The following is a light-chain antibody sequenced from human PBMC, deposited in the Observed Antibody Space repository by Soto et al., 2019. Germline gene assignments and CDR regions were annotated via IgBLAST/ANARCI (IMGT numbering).Light chain of an antibody. CDR2: GAS. Sequence: EIVLTQSPGTLSLSPGERATLSCRASQSVSRSYLAWYQQKPGQAPRLPIYGASSRTTGIPDRFSGSGSGTDFPLTISRLEPEDSAVYYCQQYGSPYTFGQGTKLEIK. CDR1: QSVSRSY. J-gene: IGKJ2*01. CDR3: QQYGSPYT. V-gene: IGKV3-20*01.